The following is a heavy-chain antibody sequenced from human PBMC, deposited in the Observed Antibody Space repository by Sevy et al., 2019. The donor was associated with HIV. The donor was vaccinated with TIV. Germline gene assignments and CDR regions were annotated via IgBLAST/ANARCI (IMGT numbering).Heavy chain of an antibody. CDR1: GYTFTAYY. V-gene: IGHV1-2*06. CDR2: IDPNSGDT. D-gene: IGHD2-2*01. J-gene: IGHJ4*02. Sequence: AAVKVSCKSSGYTFTAYYMHWLRQAPGQGLEWVGRIDPNSGDTRYAQKFQGRVTMTRDTSISTGYMELTGLTSDDTALNYCARDPTCGHPSSYAELFDSWGQGTSVTVSS. CDR3: ARDPTCGHPSSYAELFDS.